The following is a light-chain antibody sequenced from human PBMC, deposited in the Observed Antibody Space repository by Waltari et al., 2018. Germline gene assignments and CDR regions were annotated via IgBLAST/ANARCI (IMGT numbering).Light chain of an antibody. CDR3: QQYNNWRT. Sequence: EILMTQSPPTLSVSPGERAILSCRASQSISRNLAWYQQKPGQAPRLLIYGASTRATGIPARFSGSGSGTEFTHTISSLQSEDFAVYYCQQYNNWRTFGQGTKLEIK. J-gene: IGKJ2*01. V-gene: IGKV3-15*01. CDR2: GAS. CDR1: QSISRN.